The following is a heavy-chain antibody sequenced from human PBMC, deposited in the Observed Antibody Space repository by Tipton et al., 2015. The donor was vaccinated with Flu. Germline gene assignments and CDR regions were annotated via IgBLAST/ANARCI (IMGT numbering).Heavy chain of an antibody. V-gene: IGHV1-69*18. D-gene: IGHD2-2*01. CDR2: IIPIFGTA. CDR1: GGTFSSYA. J-gene: IGHJ5*02. CDR3: ARGPDIVVVPAVMGWFDP. Sequence: QVQLVQSGPEVKKPGSSVKVSCKASGGTFSSYAISWVRQAPGQGLEWMGRIIPIFGTANYAQKFQGRVTITADESTSTAYMELSSLRSEDTAVYYCARGPDIVVVPAVMGWFDPWGQGTLVTVSS.